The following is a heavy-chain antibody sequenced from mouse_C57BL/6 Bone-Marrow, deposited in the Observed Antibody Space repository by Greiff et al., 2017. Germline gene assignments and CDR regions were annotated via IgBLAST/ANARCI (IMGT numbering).Heavy chain of an antibody. D-gene: IGHD2-1*01. CDR1: GFNIKDDY. J-gene: IGHJ3*01. CDR3: TTRGGNYKGFFAY. V-gene: IGHV14-4*01. CDR2: IDPENGDT. Sequence: EVQLKQSGAELVRPGASVKLSCTASGFNIKDDYMHWVKQRPEQGLEWIGWIDPENGDTEYASKFQGKATITADTSSNTAYLQLSSLTSEDTAVYYCTTRGGNYKGFFAYWGQGTLVTVSA.